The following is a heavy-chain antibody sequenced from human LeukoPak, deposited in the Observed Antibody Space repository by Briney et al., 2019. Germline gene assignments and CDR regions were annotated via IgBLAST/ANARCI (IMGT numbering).Heavy chain of an antibody. J-gene: IGHJ4*02. D-gene: IGHD4-17*01. CDR3: ARDLDGDYDVCFDY. CDR1: GFTFSSYS. Sequence: GGSLRLSCAASGFTFSSYSMNWVRQAPGKGLEWVSSISSSSSYIYYADSVKGRFTISRDNAKNSLYLQMNSLRAEDTAVYYCARDLDGDYDVCFDYWGQGTLVTVSS. V-gene: IGHV3-21*01. CDR2: ISSSSSYI.